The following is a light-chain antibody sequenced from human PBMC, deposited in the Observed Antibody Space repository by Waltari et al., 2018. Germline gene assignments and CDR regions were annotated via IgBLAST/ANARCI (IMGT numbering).Light chain of an antibody. Sequence: QSGLTQSPSVSGTPGQRVTISCSGSTSNIGSNNVNWYQQFPGTAPKLLLYRNRGRPSGVPDRFSGSKSGTSASLAISGLQSEDEAEYYCSAWDDSVHVFGTGTRVTVL. CDR3: SAWDDSVHV. CDR2: RNR. CDR1: TSNIGSNN. J-gene: IGLJ1*01. V-gene: IGLV1-44*01.